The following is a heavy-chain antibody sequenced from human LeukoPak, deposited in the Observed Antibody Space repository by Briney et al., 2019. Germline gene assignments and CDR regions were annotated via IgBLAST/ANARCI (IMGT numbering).Heavy chain of an antibody. J-gene: IGHJ3*01. CDR2: LSSGDNT. Sequence: QPGGSLRLSCAASGFTFSSYGMHWVRQAPGRGLEWVSALSSGDNTHYADSVNGRFTISRDNSKNTLYLQLNSLRAEDTAVYYCARRYCSTCPTGHAFDLWGQGTMVTVSS. CDR3: ARRYCSTCPTGHAFDL. D-gene: IGHD2-2*01. CDR1: GFTFSSYG. V-gene: IGHV3-NL1*01.